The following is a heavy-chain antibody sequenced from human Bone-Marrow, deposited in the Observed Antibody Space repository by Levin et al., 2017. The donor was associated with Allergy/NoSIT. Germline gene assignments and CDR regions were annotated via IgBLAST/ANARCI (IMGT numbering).Heavy chain of an antibody. CDR3: ARDPRYDYVWGSYRYALDY. CDR1: GFTFSSYS. CDR2: ISSSSSYI. D-gene: IGHD3-16*02. Sequence: GGSLRLSCAASGFTFSSYSMNWVRQAPGKGLEWVSSISSSSSYIYYADSVKGRFTISRDNAKNSLYLQMNSLRAEDTAVYYCARDPRYDYVWGSYRYALDYWGQGTLVTVSS. J-gene: IGHJ4*02. V-gene: IGHV3-21*01.